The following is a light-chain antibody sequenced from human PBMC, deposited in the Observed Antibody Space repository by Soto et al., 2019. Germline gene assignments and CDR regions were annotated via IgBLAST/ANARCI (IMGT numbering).Light chain of an antibody. CDR3: AAWDDSLKVVV. V-gene: IGLV1-44*01. CDR1: RPNIGSNT. Sequence: QSVLTQPHSASGTPGQRVTMSCSGSRPNIGSNTVNWYQQLPGTAPKVLIYSNDQRPSGVPERFSGAKAGTSATLAISGLQSEDEADYYCAAWDDSLKVVVFGGATKVTVL. J-gene: IGLJ2*01. CDR2: SND.